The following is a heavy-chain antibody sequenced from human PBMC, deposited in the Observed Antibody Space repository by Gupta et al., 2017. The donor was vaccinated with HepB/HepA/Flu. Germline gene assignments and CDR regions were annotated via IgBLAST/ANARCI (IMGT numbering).Heavy chain of an antibody. D-gene: IGHD5-12*01. CDR3: ARDFEEMATTLNWFDP. CDR2: IIPILGIA. Sequence: QVQLVQSGAEVKKPGSSVKVSSKASGGTFSSYAISWVRQAPGQGLEWMGRIIPILGIANYAQKFQGRVTITADKSTSTAYMELSSLRSEDTAVYYCARDFEEMATTLNWFDPWGQGTLVTVSS. CDR1: GGTFSSYA. J-gene: IGHJ5*02. V-gene: IGHV1-69*04.